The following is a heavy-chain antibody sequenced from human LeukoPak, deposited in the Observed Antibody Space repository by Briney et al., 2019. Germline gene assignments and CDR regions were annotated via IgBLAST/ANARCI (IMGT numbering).Heavy chain of an antibody. J-gene: IGHJ3*01. V-gene: IGHV1-24*01. CDR2: FAPDYGET. D-gene: IGHD3-3*01. Sequence: ASVKVSCKVSGYTLTELSMQWVGQAPGKGVEGMGGFAPDYGETIYPQKFQGRLTMTKDTSTDTAYMELSSLRSEDTAVYYCATDAKYLRFLEGAFDLWGQGTMVTLSS. CDR1: GYTLTELS. CDR3: ATDAKYLRFLEGAFDL.